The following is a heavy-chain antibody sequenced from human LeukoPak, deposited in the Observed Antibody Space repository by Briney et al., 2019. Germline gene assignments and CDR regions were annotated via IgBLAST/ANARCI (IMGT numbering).Heavy chain of an antibody. CDR3: ARQDRGRITMVRGLYNWFHP. CDR2: IYYSGST. D-gene: IGHD3-10*01. CDR1: GGSISSSSYY. Sequence: SETLSLTCTVSGGSISSSSYYRGWIRQPPGKGLEWIGSIYYSGSTYYNPSLKSRVTISVDTSKNQFSLKLSSVTAADTAVYYCARQDRGRITMVRGLYNWFHPWGQGTLVTVSS. J-gene: IGHJ5*02. V-gene: IGHV4-39*01.